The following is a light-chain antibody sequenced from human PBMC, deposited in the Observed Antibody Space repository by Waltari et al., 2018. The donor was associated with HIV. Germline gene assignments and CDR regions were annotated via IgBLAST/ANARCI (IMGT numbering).Light chain of an antibody. J-gene: IGKJ3*01. V-gene: IGKV2-28*01. CDR1: QSLRHSNGYNY. Sequence: DIVMTQSPLSLSVTPGEAVSISCRSNQSLRHSNGYNYLDWYLQRPGQSPQLLIYSGSTRASGVPDRFRGSGSGTEFTLKISRVQAEDVGAYYCMQALQTPIFTFGPGTKVDIK. CDR2: SGS. CDR3: MQALQTPIFT.